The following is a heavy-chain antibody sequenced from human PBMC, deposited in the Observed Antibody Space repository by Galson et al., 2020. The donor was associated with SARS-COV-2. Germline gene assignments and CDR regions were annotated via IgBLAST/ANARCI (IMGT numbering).Heavy chain of an antibody. CDR1: GFTFTTYN. J-gene: IGHJ4*02. CDR3: ARAHYRVLEWLPPALDY. V-gene: IGHV3-21*01. Sequence: GGSLRLSCAASGFTFTTYNMHWVRQAPGKGLEWISSVTGSGSYIQYADSVTGRFTISRDNAKNSIYLQMNSLRVEDTAVYYCARAHYRVLEWLPPALDYWGQGTLVTVSS. D-gene: IGHD3-3*01. CDR2: VTGSGSYI.